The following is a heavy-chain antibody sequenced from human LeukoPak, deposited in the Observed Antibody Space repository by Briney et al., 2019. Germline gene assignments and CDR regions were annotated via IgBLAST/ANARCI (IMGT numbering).Heavy chain of an antibody. V-gene: IGHV4-59*05. CDR2: IYYSGST. CDR1: GGSISSYY. Sequence: SETLSLTCTVSGGSISSYYWSWIRQPPGKGLEWIGSIYYSGSTYYNPSLKSRVTISVDTSKNQFSLKLSSVTAADTAVYYCARHPLKPGDYYYYMDVWGKGTTVTVSS. CDR3: ARHPLKPGDYYYYMDV. J-gene: IGHJ6*03.